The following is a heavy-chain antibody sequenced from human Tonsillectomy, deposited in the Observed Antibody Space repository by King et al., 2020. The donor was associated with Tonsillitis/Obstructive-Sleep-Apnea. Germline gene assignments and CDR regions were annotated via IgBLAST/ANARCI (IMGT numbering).Heavy chain of an antibody. CDR2: ISSNGGTT. D-gene: IGHD4-17*01. J-gene: IGHJ4*02. CDR1: GFIFRTYA. V-gene: IGHV3-64*01. Sequence: VESGGGLVQPGGSLRLSCEASGFIFRTYAMHWVRQAPGKGLEYVSAISSNGGTTYYANSVKGRFTISRDNSKNTLYLQMDSLRAEDLAVYYCARDGEYGDYFDYWGQGTLVTVSS. CDR3: ARDGEYGDYFDY.